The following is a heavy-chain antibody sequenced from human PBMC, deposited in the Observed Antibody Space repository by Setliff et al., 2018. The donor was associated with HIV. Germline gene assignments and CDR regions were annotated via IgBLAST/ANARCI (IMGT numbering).Heavy chain of an antibody. Sequence: GESLKISCQASGYSFTKFWIGWVRQMPGKGLEWMGIIFPGDSDTSYRPSFQGHVTISADKSISTAYLQWNSLKASDTAMYYCARQPTDTSGYNNWFDSWGQGTLVTVSS. V-gene: IGHV5-51*01. CDR1: GYSFTKFW. CDR3: ARQPTDTSGYNNWFDS. D-gene: IGHD3-3*01. CDR2: IFPGDSDT. J-gene: IGHJ5*01.